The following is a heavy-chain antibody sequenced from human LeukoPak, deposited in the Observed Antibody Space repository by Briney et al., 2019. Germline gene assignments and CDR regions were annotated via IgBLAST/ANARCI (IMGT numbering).Heavy chain of an antibody. CDR3: ARGSPYCSSTSCYFNWFDP. CDR1: GGSFSGYY. CDR2: INHSGST. V-gene: IGHV4-34*01. Sequence: PSETLSLTCAVYGGSFSGYYWSWIRKPPGKGLEWIGEINHSGSTNYNPSLKSRVTISVDTSKDQFSLKLSSVTAADTAVYYCARGSPYCSSTSCYFNWFDPWGQGTLVTVSS. D-gene: IGHD2-2*01. J-gene: IGHJ5*02.